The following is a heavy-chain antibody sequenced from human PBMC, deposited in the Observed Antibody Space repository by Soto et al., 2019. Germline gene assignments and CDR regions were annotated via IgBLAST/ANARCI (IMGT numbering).Heavy chain of an antibody. CDR3: ARWSYLDY. J-gene: IGHJ4*02. V-gene: IGHV3-23*01. CDR1: GFSFGSYA. D-gene: IGHD3-3*01. Sequence: GGSRRLSCAASGFSFGSYALSWVRQAPGKGLEWVSTISGSDGKTFYADSVKGRFSISRDTSQSTLYLQMDSLRADDTAMYYCARWSYLDYWGQGTRVTVSS. CDR2: ISGSDGKT.